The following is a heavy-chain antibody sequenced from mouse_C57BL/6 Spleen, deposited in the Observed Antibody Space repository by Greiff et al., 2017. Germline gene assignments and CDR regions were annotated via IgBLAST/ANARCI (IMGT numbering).Heavy chain of an antibody. D-gene: IGHD2-2*01. CDR3: ARGGGYDGRFYWYCDV. V-gene: IGHV3-6*01. J-gene: IGHJ1*03. CDR2: ISYDGSN. Sequence: EVQRVESGPGLVKPSQSLSLTCSVTGYSITSGYYWNWIRQFPGNKLEWMGYISYDGSNNYNPSLKNRISITRDTSKNQFLLTLNSVTTEDTATYYCARGGGYDGRFYWYCDVWGTGTTVTVSS. CDR1: GYSITSGYY.